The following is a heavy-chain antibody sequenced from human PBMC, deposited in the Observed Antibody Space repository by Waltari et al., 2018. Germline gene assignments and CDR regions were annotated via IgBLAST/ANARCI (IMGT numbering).Heavy chain of an antibody. J-gene: IGHJ3*02. D-gene: IGHD3-3*01. CDR1: GYSIRSGYF. CDR2: IYHRGSI. Sequence: QVQLQESGPGLVKPSETLSLTCAVSGYSIRSGYFWGWIRQSPGMGLEWIGSIYHRGSISSHPSPETGVDRSFDTTKNQFSLMLMSVNAADTAVYFCARGNYELWSAHAFDIWGQGTMVAVSS. V-gene: IGHV4-38-2*01. CDR3: ARGNYELWSAHAFDI.